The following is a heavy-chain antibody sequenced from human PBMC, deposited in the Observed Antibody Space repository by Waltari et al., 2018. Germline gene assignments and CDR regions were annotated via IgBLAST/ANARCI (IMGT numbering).Heavy chain of an antibody. V-gene: IGHV4-59*01. D-gene: IGHD3-3*01. Sequence: QVQLQESGPGLVKPSETLSLTCTVSGGSISSYYWSWIRQPPGKGLEWIGYIYYSGSTNYNPSLKSRVTISVDTSKNQFSLKLSSVTAADTAVYYCARHLKYYDFWSGYGGIYYGMDAWGQGTTVTVSS. J-gene: IGHJ6*02. CDR3: ARHLKYYDFWSGYGGIYYGMDA. CDR2: IYYSGST. CDR1: GGSISSYY.